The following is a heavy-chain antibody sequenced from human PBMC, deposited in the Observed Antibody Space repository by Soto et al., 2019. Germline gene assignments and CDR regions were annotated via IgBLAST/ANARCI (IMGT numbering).Heavy chain of an antibody. CDR3: AGAPLGVNWFDP. Sequence: SETLFLTCTVSGGSISSYYWSWIRQPPGKGLEWIAYIYYSGSTNYNPSLKSRVTISVDTSKNQFSLKLSSVTAADTAVYYCAGAPLGVNWFDPWGQGTLVTVSS. CDR1: GGSISSYY. CDR2: IYYSGST. J-gene: IGHJ5*02. D-gene: IGHD3-10*01. V-gene: IGHV4-59*08.